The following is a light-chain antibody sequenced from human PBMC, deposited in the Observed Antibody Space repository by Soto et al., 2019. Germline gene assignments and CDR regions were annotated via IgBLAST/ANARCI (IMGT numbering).Light chain of an antibody. CDR1: QSISSN. J-gene: IGKJ5*01. V-gene: IGKV3-15*01. Sequence: EIVMMQSPATLSVSPGERATLSCRASQSISSNLAWYQQKPGQAPRLFIYGASTRATGIPARFSGSGSGTDFTLTISSLQPEDFATYYCQQLNSYPRTFGQGTRLEIK. CDR3: QQLNSYPRT. CDR2: GAS.